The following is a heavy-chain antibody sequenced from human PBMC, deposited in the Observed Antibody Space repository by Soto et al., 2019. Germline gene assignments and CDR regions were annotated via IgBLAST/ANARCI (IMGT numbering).Heavy chain of an antibody. CDR1: GYTFTSYG. J-gene: IGHJ6*03. CDR3: ARLGYSYGYRYYYYYMDV. CDR2: ISAYNGNT. V-gene: IGHV1-18*01. D-gene: IGHD5-18*01. Sequence: ASVKVSCKASGYTFTSYGISWVRQAPGQGLEWMGWISAYNGNTNYAQKLQGRVTMTTDTSTSTAYMELRSLRSADTAVYYCARLGYSYGYRYYYYYMDVWGKGTTVTVSS.